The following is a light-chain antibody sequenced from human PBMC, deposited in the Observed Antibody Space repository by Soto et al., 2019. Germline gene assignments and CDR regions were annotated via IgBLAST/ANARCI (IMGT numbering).Light chain of an antibody. Sequence: EIVLTQSPGSLSLSPGERATVSCRASQSVSSSYLAWYQQKPGQAPRVLIYGASSRATGIPDRFSGSGSGTDFTFTISRLEPEDFAVYYCQQYGSSPPMYTFGQGTKLEIK. CDR2: GAS. V-gene: IGKV3-20*01. J-gene: IGKJ2*01. CDR1: QSVSSSY. CDR3: QQYGSSPPMYT.